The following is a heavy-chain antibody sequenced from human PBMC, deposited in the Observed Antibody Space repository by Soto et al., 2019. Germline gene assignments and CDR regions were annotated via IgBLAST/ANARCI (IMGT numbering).Heavy chain of an antibody. CDR1: GGSFSGYY. CDR2: INHSGST. Sequence: SETLSLTCAVYGGSFSGYYWSWIRQPPGKGLEWIGEINHSGSTNYNPSLKSRVTISVDTSKNQFSLKLSSVTAADTAVYYCARHHRDILTGYWRGYAFDIWGQGTMVTVSS. D-gene: IGHD3-9*01. CDR3: ARHHRDILTGYWRGYAFDI. J-gene: IGHJ3*02. V-gene: IGHV4-34*01.